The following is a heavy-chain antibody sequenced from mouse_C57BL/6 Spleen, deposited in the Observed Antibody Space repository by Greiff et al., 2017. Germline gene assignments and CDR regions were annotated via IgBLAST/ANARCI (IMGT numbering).Heavy chain of an antibody. Sequence: VQLQQPGAELVKPGASVKMSCKASGYTFTSYWMHWVKQRPGQGLEWIGMIHPSNGSTNYNEKFKGKATLTVDKSSSTAYMQLSSLTSEDSAVYYCVTYGEYHFAYWGQGTLFTVSA. V-gene: IGHV1-64*01. CDR3: VTYGEYHFAY. CDR2: IHPSNGST. J-gene: IGHJ3*01. CDR1: GYTFTSYW. D-gene: IGHD2-13*01.